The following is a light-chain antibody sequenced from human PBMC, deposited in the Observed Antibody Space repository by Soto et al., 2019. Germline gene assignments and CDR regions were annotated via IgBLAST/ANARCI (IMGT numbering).Light chain of an antibody. J-gene: IGLJ3*02. Sequence: QSVLTQPPSVSAAPGQKVTISCSGSSSNIGNSYVSWYQQLPGTAPKLLIYDNNKRPSGIPDRFSGSKSGTSATLGITGLQTGDEADYYCGTWDSSLSGVFGGGTKLTVL. CDR1: SSNIGNSY. V-gene: IGLV1-51*01. CDR3: GTWDSSLSGV. CDR2: DNN.